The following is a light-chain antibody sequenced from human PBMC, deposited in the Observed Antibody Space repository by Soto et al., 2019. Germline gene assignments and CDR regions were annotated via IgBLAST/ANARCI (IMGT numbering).Light chain of an antibody. V-gene: IGKV1-5*03. CDR1: QSISSW. CDR2: KAS. J-gene: IGKJ1*01. CDR3: QQYNSYSKWT. Sequence: DIQMTQSPSTLSASVGDRVTITCRASQSISSWLAWYQQKPGKAPKLLIYKASNLESGVPSRFSGSGSGTEFTLTISSLQPDDFAGYYCQQYNSYSKWTFGQGTKVEIK.